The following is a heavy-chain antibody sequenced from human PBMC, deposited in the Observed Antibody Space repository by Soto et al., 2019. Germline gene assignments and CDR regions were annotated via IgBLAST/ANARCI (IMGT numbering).Heavy chain of an antibody. D-gene: IGHD3-10*01. J-gene: IGHJ4*02. CDR1: GGSISSGGYY. CDR2: IYYSGST. CDR3: ARTRMVRGGNPFYF. V-gene: IGHV4-31*03. Sequence: SETLSLTCTVSGGSISSGGYYWSWIRQHPGKGLEWIGYIYYSGSTYYNPSLKSRVTISVDTSKNQFSLKLSSVTAADTAVYYCARTRMVRGGNPFYFWGQGTLVTVSS.